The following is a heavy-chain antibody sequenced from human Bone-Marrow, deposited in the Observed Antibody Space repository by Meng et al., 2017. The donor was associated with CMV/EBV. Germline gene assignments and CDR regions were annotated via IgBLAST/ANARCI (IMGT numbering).Heavy chain of an antibody. CDR3: ARGEYYYESYFNY. J-gene: IGHJ4*02. CDR2: ISAIFGTA. V-gene: IGHV1-69*01. CDR1: GGILRKYA. D-gene: IGHD3-22*01. Sequence: QVQLEQSGAEVRKPGSPVKVSCKVSGGILRKYAISWVRQAPGQGLEYMGGISAIFGTANYAQKFQGRVTITADESTNTVYMEVSSLRSEDTAVYYCARGEYYYESYFNYWGQGTLVTVSS.